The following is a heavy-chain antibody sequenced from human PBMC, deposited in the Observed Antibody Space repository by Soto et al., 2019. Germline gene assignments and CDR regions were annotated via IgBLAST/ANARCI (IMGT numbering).Heavy chain of an antibody. CDR2: IKFDGSEK. CDR1: GFTFSDYW. Sequence: PGGSLRLSCAASGFTFSDYWMSWVRQAPGKGPEWVANIKFDGSEKQYVDSVKGRFSISRDNSRNSLFLQMNSLRAGDTAVYYCVKDGGYCSSTTCYSPRNHYFDSWGQGTL. CDR3: VKDGGYCSSTTCYSPRNHYFDS. V-gene: IGHV3-7*03. D-gene: IGHD2-2*01. J-gene: IGHJ4*02.